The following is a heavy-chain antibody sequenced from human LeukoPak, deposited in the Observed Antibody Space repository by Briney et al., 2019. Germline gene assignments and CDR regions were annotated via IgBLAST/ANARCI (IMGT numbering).Heavy chain of an antibody. CDR3: TTASGSYWPFDY. V-gene: IGHV3-15*01. J-gene: IGHJ4*02. CDR1: GFTFSNAW. Sequence: GGSLRLSCAASGFTFSNAWMSWVRQAPGKGLEWVGRIKSKTDGRTTDYAAPVKGRFTISRDDSKNTLYLQMNSLKTEDTAVYYCTTASGSYWPFDYWGQGTLVTVSS. CDR2: IKSKTDGRTT. D-gene: IGHD1-26*01.